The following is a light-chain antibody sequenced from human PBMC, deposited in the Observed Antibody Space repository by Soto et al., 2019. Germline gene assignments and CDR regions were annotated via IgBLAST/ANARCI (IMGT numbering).Light chain of an antibody. CDR2: GAS. V-gene: IGKV3-20*01. Sequence: EIVLTQSPGTLSLSPGERATLSCRASQSVRSSYLAWYQQKPGQAPRLLIYGASSRATGIPDRFSGSGSGTDFTLIISRLEPEDFAVYYCQQYGSSPYTFGQGTKLEIK. J-gene: IGKJ2*01. CDR1: QSVRSSY. CDR3: QQYGSSPYT.